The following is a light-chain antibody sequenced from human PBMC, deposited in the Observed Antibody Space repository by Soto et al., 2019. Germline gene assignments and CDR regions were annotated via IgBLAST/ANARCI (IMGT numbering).Light chain of an antibody. Sequence: DIQMTQSPSTLPASVGVRVTITCRALLRISNWLAWYQPNPGTAPKVLIYHASNLQSGVPSRFSGSGSGTEFTLTISSLQPDDFATYYCQQYNSYSFGQGTKVEIK. V-gene: IGKV1-5*01. CDR2: HAS. J-gene: IGKJ1*01. CDR3: QQYNSYS. CDR1: LRISNW.